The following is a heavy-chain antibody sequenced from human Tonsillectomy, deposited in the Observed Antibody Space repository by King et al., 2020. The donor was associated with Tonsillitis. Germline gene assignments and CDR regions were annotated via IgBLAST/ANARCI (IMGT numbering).Heavy chain of an antibody. V-gene: IGHV1-3*01. CDR3: ARHRLKYSSSWFDAFDI. J-gene: IGHJ3*02. CDR2: INAGNGKT. Sequence: VQLVQSGAEVKKPWASVKVSCKASGYTFTSYAMHWVRQAPGQRLEWVGGINAGNGKTKYSQMFQGRVTITRDTSASTAYMERSSLRSEDTAVYYCARHRLKYSSSWFDAFDIWGQGTMVTVSS. D-gene: IGHD6-13*01. CDR1: GYTFTSYA.